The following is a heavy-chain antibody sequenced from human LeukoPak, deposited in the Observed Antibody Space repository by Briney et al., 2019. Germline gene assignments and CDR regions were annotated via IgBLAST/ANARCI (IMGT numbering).Heavy chain of an antibody. CDR1: GGSISNYF. Sequence: SETLSLTCSASGGSISNYFRTWIRQPPGKGLEWIGYIYSSGSTYYNPSLKSRVTISVDTSKNRFSLKLSTVTAADTAVYYCARRPTGDPKFDYWGQGTLVTVSS. CDR2: IYSSGST. J-gene: IGHJ4*02. V-gene: IGHV4-59*08. CDR3: ARRPTGDPKFDY. D-gene: IGHD7-27*01.